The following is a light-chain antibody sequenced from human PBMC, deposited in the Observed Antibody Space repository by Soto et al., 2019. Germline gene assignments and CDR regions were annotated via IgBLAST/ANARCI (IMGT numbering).Light chain of an antibody. V-gene: IGKV2D-29*01. CDR2: EVF. CDR3: MQSVQLQQFT. CDR1: QSLLQSDGRTY. Sequence: DIVMTQTPLSLSVTPGQPASISCKSSQSLLQSDGRTYLYWYLQKPGQAPQLLIYEVFNRFSGXPXRXXGSGSGTDFTLTISRVEAEDVGVYYCMQSVQLQQFTFGGGTKVDIK. J-gene: IGKJ4*01.